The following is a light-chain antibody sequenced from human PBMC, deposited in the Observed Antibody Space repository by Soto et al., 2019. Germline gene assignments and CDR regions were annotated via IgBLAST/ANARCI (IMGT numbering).Light chain of an antibody. CDR2: GAS. Sequence: EIVLTQSPGTLSLSPGERATLSCRASQSVSINYLAWYQQKPGQAPGLLIYGASSRATGIPDRFSGSGSGTDFTLTISRLEPEDFAVYYCQQYGSSLTWTFGQGTKVEIK. CDR1: QSVSINY. V-gene: IGKV3-20*01. CDR3: QQYGSSLTWT. J-gene: IGKJ1*01.